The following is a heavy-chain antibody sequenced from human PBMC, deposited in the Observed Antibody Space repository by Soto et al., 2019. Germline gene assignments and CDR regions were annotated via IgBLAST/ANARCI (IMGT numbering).Heavy chain of an antibody. D-gene: IGHD3-16*01. J-gene: IGHJ4*02. CDR1: GYTFTTFD. Sequence: RASVKVSCKPSGYTFTTFDSNWVRQAPGQGLGWMGWMSPNSGNTGYAQKFQGRVVMTRDTAISTAYMELRSLTSEDTAVYYCARGITQGYGYWGQGTLVTVSS. CDR2: MSPNSGNT. V-gene: IGHV1-8*01. CDR3: ARGITQGYGY.